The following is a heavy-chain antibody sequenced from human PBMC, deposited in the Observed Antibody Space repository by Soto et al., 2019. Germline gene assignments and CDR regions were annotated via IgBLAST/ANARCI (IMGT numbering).Heavy chain of an antibody. Sequence: ASVKVSCKASGYTFTSYDINWVRQATGQGLEWMGWISPNNGNTNYVQRLQGRVTLTRDTSTSTAYMELRSLRSDDTAVYYCARTANGWYDNWGQGTPVTVSS. CDR1: GYTFTSYD. CDR2: ISPNNGNT. CDR3: ARTANGWYDN. D-gene: IGHD2-8*01. V-gene: IGHV1-18*01. J-gene: IGHJ5*02.